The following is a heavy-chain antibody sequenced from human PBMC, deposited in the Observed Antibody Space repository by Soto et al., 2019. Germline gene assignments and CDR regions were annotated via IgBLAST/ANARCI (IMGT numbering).Heavy chain of an antibody. D-gene: IGHD2-8*01. CDR3: LCMTRGPFDY. J-gene: IGHJ4*02. Sequence: PSETLSLTCTVPTGSIKSYYWNWIRHPPGKGLEWIGYIYYSASPNYNPSPKSRVTISLDTSKNQFSLTLSYVTAADTAGYYCLCMTRGPFDYWGQRLMVTVSS. V-gene: IGHV4-59*01. CDR1: TGSIKSYY. CDR2: IYYSASP.